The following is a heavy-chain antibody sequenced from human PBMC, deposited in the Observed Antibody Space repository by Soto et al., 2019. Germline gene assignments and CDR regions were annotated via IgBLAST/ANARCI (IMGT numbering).Heavy chain of an antibody. CDR2: ISYSGTA. CDR3: MRSHGAY. D-gene: IGHD2-8*01. V-gene: IGHV4-61*01. J-gene: IGHJ4*02. CDR1: GGSVSSGPYH. Sequence: QVQLQESGPGLVKTSETLSLTCTVSGGSVSSGPYHWNWVRQPPGKGLEWIGHISYSGTANYNPSLRGRVTMAKDTSMNQFSLRLTSVTAADTAVYYCMRSHGAYWGKGALVTVSP.